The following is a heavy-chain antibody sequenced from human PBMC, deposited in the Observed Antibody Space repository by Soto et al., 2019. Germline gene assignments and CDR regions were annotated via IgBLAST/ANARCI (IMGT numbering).Heavy chain of an antibody. D-gene: IGHD2-2*01. Sequence: SETLSLTCAVSGGSISSGGYSWSWIRQPPGKGLEWIGYIYHSGSTYYNPSLKSRVTISVDRSKNQFSLKLSSVTAADTAVYYCARHGGYCSSTSCPPGNWFDPGGQGTLVTVSS. V-gene: IGHV4-30-2*01. J-gene: IGHJ5*02. CDR2: IYHSGST. CDR3: ARHGGYCSSTSCPPGNWFDP. CDR1: GGSISSGGYS.